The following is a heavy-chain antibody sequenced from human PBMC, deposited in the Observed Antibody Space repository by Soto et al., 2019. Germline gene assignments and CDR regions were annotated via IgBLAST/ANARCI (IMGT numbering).Heavy chain of an antibody. CDR3: ARDHYGSGNTCYLISFAY. Sequence: HPGGSLRLSCAASGFTFSTYAMAWVRQAPGKGLEWVSGVSASGLNTDYADPVKGRFYISRDNSKNTVSLHMNSLRAEDTALYYCARDHYGSGNTCYLISFAYWGQGTQVPVSS. V-gene: IGHV3-23*01. D-gene: IGHD2-15*01. J-gene: IGHJ4*02. CDR2: VSASGLNT. CDR1: GFTFSTYA.